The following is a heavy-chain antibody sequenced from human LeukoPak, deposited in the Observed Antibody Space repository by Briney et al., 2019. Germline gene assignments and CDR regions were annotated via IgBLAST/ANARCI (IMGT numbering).Heavy chain of an antibody. CDR3: ARGRDGNYTVRY. CDR1: GYSFHSYW. CDR2: IYPGDSDT. J-gene: IGHJ4*02. V-gene: IGHV5-51*01. D-gene: IGHD4-17*01. Sequence: GESLKISRKGSGYSFHSYWLGWVRPMPGKGLEWMGIIYPGDSDTRYSPSFQGQVTISADKSISPAYLQWSSLKASDTAMYYCARGRDGNYTVRYWGQGTLVIVSS.